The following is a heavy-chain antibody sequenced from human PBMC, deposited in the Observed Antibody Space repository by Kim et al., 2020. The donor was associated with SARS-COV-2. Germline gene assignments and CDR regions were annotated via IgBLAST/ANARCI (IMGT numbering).Heavy chain of an antibody. Sequence: GGSLRLSCAASGFTVSSNYMSWVRQAPGKGLEWVSVIYSDGSTYYADSVKGRFTISRHNSKNTLYLRMNSLRAEDTAVYYCARALSGYGSSWFLPQLDYWGQGTLVTVSS. CDR2: IYSDGST. D-gene: IGHD6-13*01. CDR3: ARALSGYGSSWFLPQLDY. J-gene: IGHJ4*02. V-gene: IGHV3-53*04. CDR1: GFTVSSNY.